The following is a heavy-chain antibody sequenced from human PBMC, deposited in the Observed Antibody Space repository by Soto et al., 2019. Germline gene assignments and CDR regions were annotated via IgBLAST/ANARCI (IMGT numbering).Heavy chain of an antibody. D-gene: IGHD2-15*01. Sequence: QMQLVQSGPEVKKPGTSVKVSCKASGFTFTSSAVQWVRQARGQRLEWIGWIVVGSGNTNYAQKFQERVTITRDMSTSTAYMELSSLRSEDTAVYYCAAQYCSGGSCYSVYWGQGTLVTVSS. J-gene: IGHJ4*02. V-gene: IGHV1-58*01. CDR3: AAQYCSGGSCYSVY. CDR1: GFTFTSSA. CDR2: IVVGSGNT.